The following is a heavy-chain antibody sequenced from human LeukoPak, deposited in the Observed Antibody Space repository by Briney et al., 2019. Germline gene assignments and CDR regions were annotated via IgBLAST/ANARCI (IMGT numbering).Heavy chain of an antibody. Sequence: ASVKVSCKATGYTFMSYGITWVRQAPGQGLEWLGWISAYDGNTNYVQMLQGRVTMTRDTSISTAYMELSRLRSDDTAVYYCARGVGYVGNEYCSSTSCYSRKFDYWGQGTLVTVSS. CDR3: ARGVGYVGNEYCSSTSCYSRKFDY. J-gene: IGHJ4*02. D-gene: IGHD2-2*02. CDR1: GYTFMSYG. CDR2: ISAYDGNT. V-gene: IGHV1-18*01.